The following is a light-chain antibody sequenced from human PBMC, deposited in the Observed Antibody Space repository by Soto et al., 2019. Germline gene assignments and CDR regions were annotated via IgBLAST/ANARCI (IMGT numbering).Light chain of an antibody. CDR2: GAS. V-gene: IGKV3-15*01. Sequence: EIVMTQSPATLSGSPGERATLSCRASQSVTSNSAWYQQKPGRAPRLLIYGASTRATGIPARFSGSGSGTEFTLTISNLQSEDFALYYCQHYFNWPYTFGQGTRLEIK. CDR1: QSVTSN. CDR3: QHYFNWPYT. J-gene: IGKJ5*01.